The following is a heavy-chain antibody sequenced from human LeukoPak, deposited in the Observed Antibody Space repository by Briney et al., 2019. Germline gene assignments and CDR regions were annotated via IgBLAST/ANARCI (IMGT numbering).Heavy chain of an antibody. Sequence: PGGSLRLSCAASGFTFTNYNFYWVRQAPGRGLEWVSSISSTSSYIYYADSMKGRFTISRDNAKNSLYLQMNSLRAEDTAVYYCARALWSGPVYYGMDVWGQGTTVTVSS. CDR1: GFTFTNYN. CDR3: ARALWSGPVYYGMDV. CDR2: ISSTSSYI. D-gene: IGHD3-10*01. J-gene: IGHJ6*02. V-gene: IGHV3-21*06.